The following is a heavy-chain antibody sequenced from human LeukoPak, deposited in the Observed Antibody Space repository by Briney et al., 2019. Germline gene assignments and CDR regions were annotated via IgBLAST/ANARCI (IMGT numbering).Heavy chain of an antibody. CDR1: EFTFSNYA. CDR2: ISWNSGSI. V-gene: IGHV3-9*01. Sequence: SLRLSCAASEFTFSNYAMSWVRQAPGKGLEWVSGISWNSGSIGYADSVKGRFTISRDNAKNSLYLQMNSLRAEDTALYYCATGACSGGSCYSTYWGQGTLVTVSS. D-gene: IGHD2-15*01. J-gene: IGHJ4*02. CDR3: ATGACSGGSCYSTY.